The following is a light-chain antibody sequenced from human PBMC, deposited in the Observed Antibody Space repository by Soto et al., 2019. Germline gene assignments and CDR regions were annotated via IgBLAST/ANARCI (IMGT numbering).Light chain of an antibody. Sequence: QSALTQPASVSGSPGQSITISCAGTRDDIGAYDYVSWYQQHPGNAPKLLVYEVTNRPSGVSDRFSGSKSGNTASLTISGLQAEDEADYYCSAYTTSNTLIFGTGTKVTVL. CDR3: SAYTTSNTLI. V-gene: IGLV2-14*01. CDR1: RDDIGAYDY. J-gene: IGLJ1*01. CDR2: EVT.